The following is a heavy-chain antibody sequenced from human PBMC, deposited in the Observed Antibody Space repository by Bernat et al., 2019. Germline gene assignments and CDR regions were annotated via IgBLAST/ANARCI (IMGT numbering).Heavy chain of an antibody. CDR1: GFTFSSYG. Sequence: QVQLVESGGGVVQPGRSLRLSCAASGFTFSSYGMHWVRQAPGKGLEWVAVISYDGSNKYYADSVKGRFTISRDNSKNTLYLQMNSLRAEDTAVYYCARDQGSIVGLPSAFDIWGQGTMVTVSS. V-gene: IGHV3-30*03. J-gene: IGHJ3*02. CDR3: ARDQGSIVGLPSAFDI. CDR2: ISYDGSNK. D-gene: IGHD1-26*01.